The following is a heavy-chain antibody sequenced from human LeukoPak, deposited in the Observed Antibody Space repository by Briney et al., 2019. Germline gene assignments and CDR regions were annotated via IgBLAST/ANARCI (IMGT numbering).Heavy chain of an antibody. Sequence: GGSLRLSCAASGFTFSSYSMSWVRQAPGKGLEWVSFITPNADRTSYADSVEGRFTISRDNPKNTLYLQMNSLRAEDTAVYYCAKALVLLWFGELRTFDYWGQGTLVTVSS. CDR3: AKALVLLWFGELRTFDY. J-gene: IGHJ4*02. CDR1: GFTFSSYS. CDR2: ITPNADRT. D-gene: IGHD3-10*01. V-gene: IGHV3-23*01.